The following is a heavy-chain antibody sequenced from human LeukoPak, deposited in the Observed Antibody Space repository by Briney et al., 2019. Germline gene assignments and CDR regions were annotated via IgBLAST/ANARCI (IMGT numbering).Heavy chain of an antibody. V-gene: IGHV1-18*01. D-gene: IGHD3-22*01. CDR1: SYTFTRYG. CDR2: ISGSNGNT. J-gene: IGHJ4*02. Sequence: GASVKVSCKASSYTFTRYGISWVRQAPGQGLEWMGWISGSNGNTNYAQKFQGRVTMTRDTSISTAYMELSRLRSDDTAVYYCARSPRGYYYDSSGYYSCDYWGQRTLVTVSS. CDR3: ARSPRGYYYDSSGYYSCDY.